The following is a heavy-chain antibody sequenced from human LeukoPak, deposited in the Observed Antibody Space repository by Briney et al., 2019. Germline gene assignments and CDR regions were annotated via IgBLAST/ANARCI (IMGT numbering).Heavy chain of an antibody. Sequence: GGSLRLSCAASGFTFDAYWMHWVRQAPGKGLRWVWRISSNGGTITYADSVKGRFTISRDNAKTTLFLQMNGLRAEDTAVYYCARGRLSSSGWLTAYWGQGTLVSVSS. V-gene: IGHV3-74*01. CDR3: ARGRLSSSGWLTAY. D-gene: IGHD6-25*01. CDR2: ISSNGGTI. J-gene: IGHJ4*02. CDR1: GFTFDAYW.